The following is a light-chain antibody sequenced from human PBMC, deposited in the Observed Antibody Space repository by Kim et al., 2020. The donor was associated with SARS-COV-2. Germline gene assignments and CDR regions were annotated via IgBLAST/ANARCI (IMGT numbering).Light chain of an antibody. CDR3: QQYNHWPRT. V-gene: IGKV3-15*01. Sequence: SVSPGERAILSCRASQSVSTNLVWYQQQPGQAPRLLIYATSIRATGIPARFSGRGSGTDFTLTISSLQSEDFGVYYCQQYNHWPRTFGQGTKLEI. CDR1: QSVSTN. CDR2: ATS. J-gene: IGKJ2*01.